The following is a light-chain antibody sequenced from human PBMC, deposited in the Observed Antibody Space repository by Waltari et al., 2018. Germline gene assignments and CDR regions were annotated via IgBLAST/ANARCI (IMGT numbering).Light chain of an antibody. J-gene: IGKJ3*01. CDR2: VAS. CDR3: QQYNNWPPFT. V-gene: IGKV3-15*01. CDR1: QSVSSN. Sequence: EIVMTQSPATLSVSPGERATLSCRASQSVSSNLAWYQQKPGQAPRPLIYVASTRATGIPARFSGSGSGTEFTLTISSLQSEDFAVYYCQQYNNWPPFTFGPGTKVDIK.